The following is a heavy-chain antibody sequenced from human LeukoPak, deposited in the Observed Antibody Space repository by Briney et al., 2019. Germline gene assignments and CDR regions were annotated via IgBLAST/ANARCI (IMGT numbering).Heavy chain of an antibody. CDR1: GFTVSSNY. CDR3: ARSSITMIVVVHFDY. CDR2: IYSGGST. V-gene: IGHV3-66*01. D-gene: IGHD3-22*01. J-gene: IGHJ4*02. Sequence: PGGSLRLSCAASGFTVSSNYMSWVRQAPGKGLERVSVIYSGGSTYYADSVKGRFTISRDNSKNTLYLQMSSLRAEDTAVYYCARSSITMIVVVHFDYWGQGTLVTVSS.